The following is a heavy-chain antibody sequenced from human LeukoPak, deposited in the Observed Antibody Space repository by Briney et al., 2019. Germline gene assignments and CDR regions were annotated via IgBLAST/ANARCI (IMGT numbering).Heavy chain of an antibody. V-gene: IGHV3-33*01. CDR3: ARDGCSGGSCHGIDY. CDR2: IWYDGSDK. Sequence: GRSLTHTCAASGFTFSSYGMHWVRQAPGKGLEWVAVIWYDGSDKYYADSVKGRFTISRDNSKNTLYLQMNSLRAEDTAVYCCARDGCSGGSCHGIDYWGQGTLVTVSS. CDR1: GFTFSSYG. J-gene: IGHJ4*02. D-gene: IGHD2-15*01.